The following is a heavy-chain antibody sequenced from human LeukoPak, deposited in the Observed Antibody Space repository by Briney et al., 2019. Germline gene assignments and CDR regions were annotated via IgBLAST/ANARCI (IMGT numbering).Heavy chain of an antibody. V-gene: IGHV3-23*01. J-gene: IGHJ4*02. CDR3: AKDLLAAAVLYYFDY. CDR2: ISGSGGST. CDR1: GFTFSSYA. Sequence: GGSLRLSCAASGFTFSSYAMSWVRQAPGKGLEWVSAISGSGGSTYYADSVKGQFTISRDNSKNTLYLQMNRLRAEDTAVYYCAKDLLAAAVLYYFDYWGQGTLVTVSS. D-gene: IGHD6-13*01.